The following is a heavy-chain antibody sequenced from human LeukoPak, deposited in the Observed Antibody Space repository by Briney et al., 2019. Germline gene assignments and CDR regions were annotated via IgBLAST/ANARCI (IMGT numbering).Heavy chain of an antibody. D-gene: IGHD2-2*01. CDR3: VVVPAATAAYYYYGMDV. J-gene: IGHJ6*02. CDR2: INTNTGNP. CDR1: GYTFTSYA. Sequence: ASVKDSCKASGYTFTSYAMNWVRQAPGQGLEWMGWINTNTGNPTYAQGFTGRFVFSLDTSVSTAYLQISSLKAEDTAVYYCVVVPAATAAYYYYGMDVWGQGTTVTVSS. V-gene: IGHV7-4-1*02.